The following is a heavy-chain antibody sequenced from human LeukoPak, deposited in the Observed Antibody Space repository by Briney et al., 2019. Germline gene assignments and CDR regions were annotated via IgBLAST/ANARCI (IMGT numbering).Heavy chain of an antibody. CDR2: VYYSGST. Sequence: SETLSLTCTVSGGSISSYYWSWIRQPPGKRLEWIGYVYYSGSTNYNPSLTSRVTISVYTSKNQFSLKLSSVTAADTAVYYCARNQYGSGSYYNDYWGQGTLVTVSS. V-gene: IGHV4-59*01. CDR3: ARNQYGSGSYYNDY. D-gene: IGHD3-10*01. CDR1: GGSISSYY. J-gene: IGHJ4*02.